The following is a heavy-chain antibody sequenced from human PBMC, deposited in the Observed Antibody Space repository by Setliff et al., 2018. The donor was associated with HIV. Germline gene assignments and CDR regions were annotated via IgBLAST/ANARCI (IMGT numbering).Heavy chain of an antibody. V-gene: IGHV3-53*05. D-gene: IGHD1-7*01. CDR2: IYSGDNT. CDR1: GFSVSSNA. CDR3: AKDGDYSNWDYDAFDI. J-gene: IGHJ3*02. Sequence: PGGSLRLSCAASGFSVSSNAMSWVRQAPGKGLEWVSHIYSGDNTHYADSVTGRFTISRDNSKNTVDLQMNSLRAEDTAVYYCAKDGDYSNWDYDAFDIWGQGTMVTVSS.